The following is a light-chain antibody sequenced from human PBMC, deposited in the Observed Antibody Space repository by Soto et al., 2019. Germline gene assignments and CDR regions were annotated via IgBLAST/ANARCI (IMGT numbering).Light chain of an antibody. CDR3: SSYSTTNILV. Sequence: QSALTQPASVSGSPGQSVTISCTGASSDVGAYEHVSWYQQHPGRAPKLILYDVNNRPSGVSNHFSGSKSGNTASLVISGIKANEEADYYCSSYSTTNILVLGSGTKVTVL. CDR2: DVN. CDR1: SSDVGAYEH. V-gene: IGLV2-14*03. J-gene: IGLJ1*01.